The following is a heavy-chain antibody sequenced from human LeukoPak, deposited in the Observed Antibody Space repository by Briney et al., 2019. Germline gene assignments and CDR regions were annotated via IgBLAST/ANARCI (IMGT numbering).Heavy chain of an antibody. D-gene: IGHD3-3*01. CDR3: AKSTNRNNQLSIITIFGVAPVYYFDY. V-gene: IGHV3-23*01. Sequence: PGGSLRLSCAASGFTFSSYAMSWVRQAPGKGLEWVSAISGSGGSTYYADSVKGRFTISRDNSKNTLYLQMNSLRAEDTAVYYCAKSTNRNNQLSIITIFGVAPVYYFDYWGQGTLVTVSS. CDR1: GFTFSSYA. CDR2: ISGSGGST. J-gene: IGHJ4*02.